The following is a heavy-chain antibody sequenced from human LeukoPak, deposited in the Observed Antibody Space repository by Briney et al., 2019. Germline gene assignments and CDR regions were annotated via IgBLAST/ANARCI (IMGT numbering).Heavy chain of an antibody. Sequence: PSETLSLTCTVSGGSISSYYWSWIRQPPGKGLEWIGYIYYSGSTNYNPSLKSRVTISVDTSKNQFSLKLSSVTAADTAVYYCARGEEVRFGDYWGQGTLVTVSS. J-gene: IGHJ4*02. CDR1: GGSISSYY. CDR3: ARGEEVRFGDY. CDR2: IYYSGST. V-gene: IGHV4-59*01. D-gene: IGHD3-3*01.